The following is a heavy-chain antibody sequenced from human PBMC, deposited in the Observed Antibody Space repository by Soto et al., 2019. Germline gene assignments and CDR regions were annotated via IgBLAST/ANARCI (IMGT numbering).Heavy chain of an antibody. Sequence: PSETLSLTCTLSGASITSTTYFWAWIRQPPGRGLEWVGSIYYSGKTRYNPSLKNRVTISVDRSKNQFSLQMTSVTAADTAVYYCAKNLPRTGRFDYWGQGTLVTVSP. CDR3: AKNLPRTGRFDY. V-gene: IGHV4-39*01. CDR2: IYYSGKT. J-gene: IGHJ4*02. CDR1: GASITSTTYF.